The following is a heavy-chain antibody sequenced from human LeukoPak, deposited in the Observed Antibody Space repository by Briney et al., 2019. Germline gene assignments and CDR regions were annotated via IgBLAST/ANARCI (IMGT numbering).Heavy chain of an antibody. D-gene: IGHD2-2*01. CDR2: IYNSGST. Sequence: PSETLSLTCTVSGGSINSWCYYWSWIPQPAGKGLELIGRIYNSGSTSYNPSLKSRVTISIDTSKNQFSLQLSLVTAADTAIYYCARDKEYCTRTSCWTWFDPWGQGTLVTVSS. V-gene: IGHV4-61*02. J-gene: IGHJ5*02. CDR1: GGSINSWCYY. CDR3: ARDKEYCTRTSCWTWFDP.